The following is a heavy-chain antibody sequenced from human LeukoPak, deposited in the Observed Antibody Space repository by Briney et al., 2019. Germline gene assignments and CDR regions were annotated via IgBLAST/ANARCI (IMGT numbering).Heavy chain of an antibody. V-gene: IGHV1-46*01. CDR1: GYTFTSYY. CDR3: ARDGVTAQDYGMDV. D-gene: IGHD4-23*01. CDR2: INPSGGST. Sequence: ASVKVSCKASGYTFTSYYMHWVRQAPGQGLEWMGIINPSGGSTGYAQKFQGRVTITADESTSTAYMELSSLRSEDTAVYYCARDGVTAQDYGMDVWGQGTTVTVSS. J-gene: IGHJ6*02.